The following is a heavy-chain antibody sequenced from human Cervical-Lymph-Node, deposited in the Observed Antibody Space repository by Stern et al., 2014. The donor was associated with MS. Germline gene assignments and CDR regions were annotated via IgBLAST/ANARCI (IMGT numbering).Heavy chain of an antibody. V-gene: IGHV2-70*01. J-gene: IGHJ6*02. Sequence: QITLKESGPALVKPTQTLTLTCTFSGFSLTTTGMCVSWIRQPPGKALEWLGLIDWDDDKYYSTSLKTRLTISKDTSKNQVVLTVTNMDPVDTATYYCARVVAAGAFYYFGMDVWGQGTTVTVSS. CDR2: IDWDDDK. D-gene: IGHD6-13*01. CDR1: GFSLTTTGMC. CDR3: ARVVAAGAFYYFGMDV.